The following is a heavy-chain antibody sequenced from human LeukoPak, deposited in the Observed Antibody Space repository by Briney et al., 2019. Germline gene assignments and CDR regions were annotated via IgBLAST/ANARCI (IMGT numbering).Heavy chain of an antibody. CDR3: ARDFFGWGYDVSDI. CDR1: VFTVSSNY. Sequence: PGGSLRLSCAASVFTVSSNYMNWVRQAPGKGLEWVSVIYSGGSTYYADSVKGRFTISRDSSKNTLYLQMNSLRAEDTAVYYCARDFFGWGYDVSDIWGQGTLVTVSS. D-gene: IGHD6-19*01. CDR2: IYSGGST. V-gene: IGHV3-53*01. J-gene: IGHJ3*02.